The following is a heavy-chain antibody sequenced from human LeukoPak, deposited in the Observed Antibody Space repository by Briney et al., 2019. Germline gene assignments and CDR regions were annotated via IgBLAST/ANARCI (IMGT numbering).Heavy chain of an antibody. CDR2: INHSGST. CDR3: ASRRPGSGPIDY. J-gene: IGHJ4*02. CDR1: GGSFSGYY. V-gene: IGHV4-34*01. D-gene: IGHD3-10*01. Sequence: SETLSLTCAVYGGSFSGYYWSWIRQPPGKGLEWIGEINHSGSTNYNPSLKSRVTISVDTFKNQFSLKLSSVTAADTAVYYCASRRPGSGPIDYWGQGTLVTVSS.